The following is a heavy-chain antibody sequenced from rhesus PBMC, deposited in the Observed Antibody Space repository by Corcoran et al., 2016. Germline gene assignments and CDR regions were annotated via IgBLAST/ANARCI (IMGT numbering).Heavy chain of an antibody. Sequence: QVQLQESGPGLVKPSETLSLTCPVSGYYISSGDYWNWSRQPPGKGLEWIGSIYVSGGINYLNPSLKSRVTLSVDTSKNQFSLKLSSVTAADTAVYYCARGQSRHRFDVWGPGVLVTVSS. CDR3: ARGQSRHRFDV. CDR1: GYYISSGDY. V-gene: IGHV4S14*01. CDR2: IYVSGGIN. J-gene: IGHJ5-1*01.